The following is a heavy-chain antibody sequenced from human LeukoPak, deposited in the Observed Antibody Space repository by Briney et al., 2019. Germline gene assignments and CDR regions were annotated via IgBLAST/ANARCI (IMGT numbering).Heavy chain of an antibody. J-gene: IGHJ3*02. CDR2: IIPIFGTA. CDR3: AREGMYYYGSGKSNAFDI. D-gene: IGHD3-10*01. Sequence: GAPVKVSCKASGGTFSSYAISWVRQAPGQGLEWMGGIIPIFGTANYAQKFQGRVTITADKSTSTAYMELSSLRSEDTAVYYCAREGMYYYGSGKSNAFDIWGQGTMVTVSS. CDR1: GGTFSSYA. V-gene: IGHV1-69*06.